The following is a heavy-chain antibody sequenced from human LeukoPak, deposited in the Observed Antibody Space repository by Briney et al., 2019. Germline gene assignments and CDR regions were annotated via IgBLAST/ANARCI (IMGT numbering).Heavy chain of an antibody. CDR1: GFTFSSHG. CDR2: IWYDGSNK. V-gene: IGHV3-33*01. J-gene: IGHJ5*02. CDR3: TTDGITMVRGVIIKRFDP. D-gene: IGHD3-10*01. Sequence: GRSLRLSCAASGFTFSSHGMHWVRQAPGKGLEWVAVIWYDGSNKYYADSVKGRFTISRDNSKNTLYLQMNSLRAEDTAVYYCTTDGITMVRGVIIKRFDPWGQGTLVTVSS.